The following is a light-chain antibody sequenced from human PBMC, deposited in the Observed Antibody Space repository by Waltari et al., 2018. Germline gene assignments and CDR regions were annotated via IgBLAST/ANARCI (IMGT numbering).Light chain of an antibody. Sequence: DIVMTQSPDSLAVSLGERATINCKSSQSVLYSSTNNNYLSWYQQKPGQPPKLLIYWASTRESGVPDLFSGSGSGTDFTLTISSLQAEDVAVYYCHQYYNTPWTFGQGTKVEIK. CDR3: HQYYNTPWT. CDR2: WAS. CDR1: QSVLYSSTNNNY. V-gene: IGKV4-1*01. J-gene: IGKJ1*01.